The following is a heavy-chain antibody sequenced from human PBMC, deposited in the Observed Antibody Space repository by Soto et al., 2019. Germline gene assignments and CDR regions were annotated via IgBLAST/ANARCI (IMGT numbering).Heavy chain of an antibody. V-gene: IGHV4-34*01. CDR1: GGSFSGYY. D-gene: IGHD3-9*01. J-gene: IGHJ5*02. CDR3: ARGSPPYDILTGYFGGWFDP. CDR2: INHSGST. Sequence: SDTLSLTCAVYGGSFSGYYWSWIRQPPGKGLEWIGEINHSGSTNYNPSLKSRVTISVDTSKNQFSLKLSSVTAADTAVYYCARGSPPYDILTGYFGGWFDPWGQGTLVTVSS.